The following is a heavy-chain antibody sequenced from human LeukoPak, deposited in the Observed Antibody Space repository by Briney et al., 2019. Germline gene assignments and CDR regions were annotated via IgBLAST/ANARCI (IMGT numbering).Heavy chain of an antibody. CDR1: GFTFSSYG. J-gene: IGHJ4*02. CDR2: ISGSGGST. Sequence: GGSLRLSCAASGFTFSSYGMSWVRQAPGKGLEWVSAISGSGGSTYYADSVKGRFTISRDNSKNTLYLQMNSLRAEDTALYYCAKEVGYDSSGYDDFWGQGTLVTVSS. D-gene: IGHD3-22*01. V-gene: IGHV3-23*01. CDR3: AKEVGYDSSGYDDF.